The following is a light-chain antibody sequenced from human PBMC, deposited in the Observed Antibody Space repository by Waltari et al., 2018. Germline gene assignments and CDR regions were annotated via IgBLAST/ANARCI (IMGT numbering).Light chain of an antibody. J-gene: IGLJ2*01. V-gene: IGLV3-21*02. CDR2: DDS. CDR3: HVWDTSTDHHVV. CDR1: NIGARR. Sequence: SYVLTQPPSVSVAPGQTARIACGGQNIGARRVHWYQQKLGQAPVLVIYDDSDRPSGIPERFSGSNSGNTATLTVSRAEVGDEADYYCHVWDTSTDHHVVFGGGTKLTVV.